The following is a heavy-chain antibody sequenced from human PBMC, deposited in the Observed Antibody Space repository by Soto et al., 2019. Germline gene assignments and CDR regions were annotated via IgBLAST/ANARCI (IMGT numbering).Heavy chain of an antibody. D-gene: IGHD3-9*01. CDR3: ARALGLTGYYIY. Sequence: SLRLSCAASGFTFSSYAMHCVRQAPGKGLEWVAVISYDGSNKYYADSVKGRFTISRDNSKNTLYLQMNSLRAEDTAVYYCARALGLTGYYIYWGQGTLVTVSS. CDR2: ISYDGSNK. V-gene: IGHV3-30-3*01. J-gene: IGHJ4*02. CDR1: GFTFSSYA.